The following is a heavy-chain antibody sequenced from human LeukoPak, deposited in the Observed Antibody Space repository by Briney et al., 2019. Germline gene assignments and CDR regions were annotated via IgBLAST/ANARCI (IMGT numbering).Heavy chain of an antibody. CDR3: ASATRDYFDY. CDR1: GGSISSSSYY. J-gene: IGHJ4*02. Sequence: PSQTLSLTCTVSGGSISSSSYYWGWIRQPPGKGLEWIGSIYYSGSTNYNPSLKSRVTMSVDTSKNQFSLKLSSVTAADTAVYYCASATRDYFDYWGQGTPVTVSS. V-gene: IGHV4-39*07. CDR2: IYYSGST.